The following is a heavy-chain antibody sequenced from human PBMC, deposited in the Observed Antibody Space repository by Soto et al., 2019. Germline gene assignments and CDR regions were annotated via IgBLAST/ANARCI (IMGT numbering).Heavy chain of an antibody. CDR3: ARGITMVRGVIQNYYGMDV. D-gene: IGHD3-10*01. CDR2: INPNSGGT. J-gene: IGHJ6*02. CDR1: GYTFTGYY. Sequence: GASVKVSCKASGYTFTGYYMHWVRQAPGQGLEWMGWINPNSGGTNYAQKFQGWVTMTRDTSISTAYMELSRLRSDDTAVYYCARGITMVRGVIQNYYGMDVWGQGTTVTVSS. V-gene: IGHV1-2*04.